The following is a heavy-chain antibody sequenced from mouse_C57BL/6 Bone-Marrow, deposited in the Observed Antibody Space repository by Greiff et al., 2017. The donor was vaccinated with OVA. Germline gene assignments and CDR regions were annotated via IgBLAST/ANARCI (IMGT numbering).Heavy chain of an antibody. J-gene: IGHJ3*01. Sequence: EVHLVESGGDLVKPGGSLKLSCAASGFTFSSYGMSWVRQTPDKRLEWVATISSGGSYTYYPDSVKGRFTISRDNAKNTLYLQMSSLKSEDTAMYYCARLGGTSSWFAYWGQGTLVTVSA. D-gene: IGHD4-1*01. CDR1: GFTFSSYG. V-gene: IGHV5-6*01. CDR3: ARLGGTSSWFAY. CDR2: ISSGGSYT.